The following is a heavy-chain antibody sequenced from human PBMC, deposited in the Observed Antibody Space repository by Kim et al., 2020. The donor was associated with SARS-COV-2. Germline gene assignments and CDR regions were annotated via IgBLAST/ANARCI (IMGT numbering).Heavy chain of an antibody. CDR1: GGSFSGYY. CDR2: INHSGST. V-gene: IGHV4-34*01. D-gene: IGHD6-6*01. J-gene: IGHJ6*03. CDR3: ARGRYSSSSGYYYYYMDV. Sequence: SETLSLTCAVYGGSFSGYYWSWIRQPPGKGLEWIGEINHSGSTNYNPSLKSRVTISVDTSKNQFSLKLSSVTAADTAVYYCARGRYSSSSGYYYYYMDV.